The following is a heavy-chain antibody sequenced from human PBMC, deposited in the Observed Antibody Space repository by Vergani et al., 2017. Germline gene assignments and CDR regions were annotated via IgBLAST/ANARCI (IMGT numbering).Heavy chain of an antibody. D-gene: IGHD1-26*01. CDR1: GFTFSSYS. CDR2: ISSSSSYI. V-gene: IGHV3-21*01. J-gene: IGHJ3*02. CDR3: ARGSRATGAFDI. Sequence: VQLVESGGGLVKPGGSLRLSCAASGFTFSSYSMNWVRQAPGKGLEWVSSISSSSSYIYYADSVKGRFTISRDNAKNSLYLQMNSLRAEDTAVYYCARGSRATGAFDIWGQGTMVTVSS.